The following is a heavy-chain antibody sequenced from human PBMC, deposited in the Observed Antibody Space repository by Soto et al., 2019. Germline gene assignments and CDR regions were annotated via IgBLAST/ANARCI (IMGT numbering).Heavy chain of an antibody. V-gene: IGHV4-30-4*01. CDR3: ARRHVLLWFGELLHPLDV. D-gene: IGHD3-10*01. CDR2: IYYSGST. J-gene: IGHJ6*02. CDR1: GGSISSGDYY. Sequence: PSETLSLTCTVSGGSISSGDYYWSWIRQPPGKGLEWIGYIYYSGSTYYNPSLKSRVTISVDTSKNQFSLKLSSVTAADTAVYYCARRHVLLWFGELLHPLDVWGQGTTVTVCS.